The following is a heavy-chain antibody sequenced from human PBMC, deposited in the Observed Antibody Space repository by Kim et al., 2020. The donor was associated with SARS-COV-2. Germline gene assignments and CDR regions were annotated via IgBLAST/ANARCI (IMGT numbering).Heavy chain of an antibody. J-gene: IGHJ4*02. CDR3: ARHADDYNSQFDY. Sequence: GGSLRLSCAASGFTVTRYYMSWVRQAPGKGLVWVSVIYSGGNTSYPDSVKDRFTLSRDTSRNTLYLQVNSLRVEDTTVYYCARHADDYNSQFDYWGQGTLVTVSS. CDR1: GFTVTRYY. CDR2: IYSGGNT. D-gene: IGHD4-4*01. V-gene: IGHV3-66*04.